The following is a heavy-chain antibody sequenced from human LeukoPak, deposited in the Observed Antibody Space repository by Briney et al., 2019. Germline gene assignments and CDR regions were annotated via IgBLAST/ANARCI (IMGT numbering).Heavy chain of an antibody. CDR1: GYTFTRYY. D-gene: IGHD2-2*01. CDR3: ATGWYQLLIFDY. Sequence: GASVKVSCKASGYTFTRYYMHWVRQAPGQGLEWMGIINPSGGSTSYAQKFQGRVTMTEDTSTDTAYMELSSLRSEDTAVYYCATGWYQLLIFDYWGQGTLVTVSS. J-gene: IGHJ4*02. CDR2: INPSGGST. V-gene: IGHV1-46*01.